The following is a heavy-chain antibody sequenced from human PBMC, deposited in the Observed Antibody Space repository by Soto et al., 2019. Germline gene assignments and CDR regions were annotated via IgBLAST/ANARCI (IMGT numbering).Heavy chain of an antibody. J-gene: IGHJ4*02. CDR2: ISYDGSNK. CDR3: AKGTNPDAY. Sequence: QVQLVESGGGVVQPGRSLRLSCAASGFTFSSYGMHWVRQAPGKGLEWVAVISYDGSNKYYADSVKGRFTISRDNSKNTLYLQMNSLRAEDTAVYYCAKGTNPDAYWRPGTLVSVSS. V-gene: IGHV3-30*18. CDR1: GFTFSSYG.